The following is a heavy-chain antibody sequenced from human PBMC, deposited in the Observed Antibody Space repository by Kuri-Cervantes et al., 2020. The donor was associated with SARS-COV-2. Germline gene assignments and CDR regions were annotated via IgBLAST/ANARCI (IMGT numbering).Heavy chain of an antibody. CDR3: AKEEKVLRFLEWLGGMDV. Sequence: GGSLRLSCAASGFTFSSYSMNWVRQAPGKGLEWVSYISSSSSTIYYADSVKGRFTISRDNSKNTLYLQMNSLRAEDTAVYYCAKEEKVLRFLEWLGGMDVWGQGTTVTVSS. CDR2: ISSSSSTI. D-gene: IGHD3-3*01. J-gene: IGHJ6*02. V-gene: IGHV3-48*01. CDR1: GFTFSSYS.